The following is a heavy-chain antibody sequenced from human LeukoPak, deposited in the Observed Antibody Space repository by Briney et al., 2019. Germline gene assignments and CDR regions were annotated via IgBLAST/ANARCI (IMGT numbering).Heavy chain of an antibody. D-gene: IGHD3-9*01. CDR1: GFTFSSYA. V-gene: IGHV3-23*01. CDR3: ARLYYDILTAYPSFDH. CDR2: ISGSGGST. Sequence: GGSLRLSCEASGFTFSSYAMSWVRQAPGKGLEWASAISGSGGSTYYADSVKGRFAISRDNSKNTLYLQMNSLRAEDTAVYYCARLYYDILTAYPSFDHWGQGTQVTVSS. J-gene: IGHJ4*02.